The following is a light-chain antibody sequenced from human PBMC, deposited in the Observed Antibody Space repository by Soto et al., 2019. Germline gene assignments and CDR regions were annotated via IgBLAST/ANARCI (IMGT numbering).Light chain of an antibody. CDR2: DAS. Sequence: SQSTQSPSSLSASVGDRVAITCQASQNINNYLNWYQQKPGRGPKLLIYDASNLEAGVPSRFRGSGSGTDFTFTISRLQPEDIATYYCQQYENLPTFGQGTRLEIK. CDR1: QNINNY. J-gene: IGKJ5*01. CDR3: QQYENLPT. V-gene: IGKV1-33*01.